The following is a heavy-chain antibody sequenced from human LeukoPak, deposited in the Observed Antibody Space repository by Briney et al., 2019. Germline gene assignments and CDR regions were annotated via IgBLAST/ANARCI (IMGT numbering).Heavy chain of an antibody. V-gene: IGHV1-2*02. CDR1: GYTFTGYY. Sequence: ASVTVSCTASGYTFTGYYMHWVRQAPGQGLEWMGWINPNSGGTNYAQKFQGRVTMTRDTSISTAYMELSRLRSDDTAVYYCAREGRRYYDSSGYPDYWGQGTLVTVSS. CDR3: AREGRRYYDSSGYPDY. J-gene: IGHJ4*02. CDR2: INPNSGGT. D-gene: IGHD3-22*01.